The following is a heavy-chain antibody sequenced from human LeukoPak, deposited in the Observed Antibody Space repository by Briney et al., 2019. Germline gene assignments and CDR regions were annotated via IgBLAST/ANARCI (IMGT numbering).Heavy chain of an antibody. CDR3: ARLSEEPSIYRPVHV. Sequence: PGGSLRLSCAASGFTFSSYWMSWVRQAPGKGLEWVANIKQDGSEKYYVDSVKGRFTISRDNAKNSLFLQMNSLGVEDTAVYYCARLSEEPSIYRPVHVWGKGTTVTVSS. CDR1: GFTFSSYW. J-gene: IGHJ6*04. D-gene: IGHD3-16*02. V-gene: IGHV3-7*01. CDR2: IKQDGSEK.